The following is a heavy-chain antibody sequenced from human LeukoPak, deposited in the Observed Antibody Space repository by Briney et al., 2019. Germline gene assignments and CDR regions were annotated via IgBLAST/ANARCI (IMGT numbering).Heavy chain of an antibody. D-gene: IGHD1-1*01. CDR3: AKGQELDDGVFDS. Sequence: GGSLRLSCAASGFTVSSNYMSWVRQAPGKGLEWVSVIYSGGSTYYADSVKGRFTISRDNSKNTLYLQMNSLRAEDTAVYYCAKGQELDDGVFDSWGQGTLVTVSS. CDR2: IYSGGST. V-gene: IGHV3-53*01. J-gene: IGHJ4*02. CDR1: GFTVSSNY.